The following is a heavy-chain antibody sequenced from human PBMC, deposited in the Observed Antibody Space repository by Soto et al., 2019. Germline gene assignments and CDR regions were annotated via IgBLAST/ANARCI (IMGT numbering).Heavy chain of an antibody. J-gene: IGHJ6*02. Sequence: GGSLRLSCAASGFTFSSYGMHWVRQAPGKGLEWVAVIWYDGSNKYYADSVKGRFTISRDNSKNTLYLQMNSLRAEDTAVYYCARDLNAYCSSTSCYVYGYYYGMDVWGQGTTVTVSS. CDR3: ARDLNAYCSSTSCYVYGYYYGMDV. V-gene: IGHV3-33*01. D-gene: IGHD2-2*01. CDR1: GFTFSSYG. CDR2: IWYDGSNK.